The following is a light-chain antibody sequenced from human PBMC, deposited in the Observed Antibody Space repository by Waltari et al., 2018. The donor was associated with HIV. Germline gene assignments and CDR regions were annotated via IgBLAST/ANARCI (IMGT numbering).Light chain of an antibody. V-gene: IGKV3-20*01. J-gene: IGKJ3*01. CDR1: QSVSSSY. CDR2: GAS. CDR3: QQYASSFT. Sequence: EIVLTQSPGTLSLSPGESATLSCRASQSVSSSYLAWYQQKPGQAPRLLIYGASSRATGIPDRFSGSGSGTDFTLTISRLEPEDFAVYYCQQYASSFTFGPGTKVDIK.